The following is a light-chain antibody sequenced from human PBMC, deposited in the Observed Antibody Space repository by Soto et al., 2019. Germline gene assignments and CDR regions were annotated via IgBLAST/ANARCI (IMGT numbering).Light chain of an antibody. CDR2: LGS. J-gene: IGKJ5*01. CDR1: QSLLHSNGYNY. V-gene: IGKV2-28*01. Sequence: DIVMTQSPLSLPVTPGEPASISCRSSQSLLHSNGYNYLDWYLQKPGQSPQLLIYLGSNRASGVPDRFSGSGSGTDFTLKINRVEAEDVGIYYCLQGIQTPPYTFGQGTRLEIK. CDR3: LQGIQTPPYT.